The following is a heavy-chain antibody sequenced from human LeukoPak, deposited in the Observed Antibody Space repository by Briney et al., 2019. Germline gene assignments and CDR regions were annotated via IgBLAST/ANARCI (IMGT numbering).Heavy chain of an antibody. CDR1: GGSISSYY. J-gene: IGHJ6*03. Sequence: PSETLSLTCTVSGGSISSYYWSWIRQPPGKGLEWIGYVYYSGSTNYNPSLKSRVTISVDTSKNQFSLKLSSVTAADTAVYYCASSSGWYRGNYYYYYYMDVWGKGTTVTVSS. CDR3: ASSSGWYRGNYYYYYYMDV. CDR2: VYYSGST. D-gene: IGHD6-19*01. V-gene: IGHV4-59*01.